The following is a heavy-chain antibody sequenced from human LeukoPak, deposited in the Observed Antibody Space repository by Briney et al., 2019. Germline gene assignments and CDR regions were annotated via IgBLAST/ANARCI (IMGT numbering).Heavy chain of an antibody. D-gene: IGHD3-3*01. CDR3: AGVDFWSGYPYDAFDI. V-gene: IGHV3-21*01. CDR2: ISSSSSYI. CDR1: GFTFSSYS. J-gene: IGHJ3*02. Sequence: GGSLRLSCAASGFTFSSYSMNWVRQAPGKGLEWVSSISSSSSYIYYADSVKGRFTISRDNAKNSLYLQMNSLRAEDTAVYYCAGVDFWSGYPYDAFDIWGQGTMVIVSS.